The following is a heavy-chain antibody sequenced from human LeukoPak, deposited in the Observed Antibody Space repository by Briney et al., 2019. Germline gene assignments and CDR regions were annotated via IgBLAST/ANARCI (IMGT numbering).Heavy chain of an antibody. J-gene: IGHJ4*02. CDR3: ARHVAPDMDYFDY. CDR1: GDSISGYY. CDR2: IRYTGST. V-gene: IGHV4-59*08. D-gene: IGHD2-15*01. Sequence: PSETLSLTCTVSGDSISGYYWTWIRQSPGKRPEWLAYIRYTGSTNYNPSLKSRLTLSVDTSKSQFSLTLTSVTAADTAVYYCARHVAPDMDYFDYWGPGILVTVSS.